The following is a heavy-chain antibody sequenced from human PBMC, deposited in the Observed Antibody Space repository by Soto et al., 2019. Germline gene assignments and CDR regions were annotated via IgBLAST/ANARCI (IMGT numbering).Heavy chain of an antibody. CDR1: GFTFRSFT. Sequence: EVQLVESGGGLVKPGGSLRLSCAASGFTFRSFTMNWVRQAPGKGLEWVSTISSNRAYIYYTDALRGRFTISRDNAKNSRHLKMNCLRAGDTPVYNCTSDASRDSSARGWFAPWGPGTLVTVSS. CDR3: TSDASRDSSARGWFAP. CDR2: ISSNRAYI. J-gene: IGHJ5*02. D-gene: IGHD6-13*01. V-gene: IGHV3-21*02.